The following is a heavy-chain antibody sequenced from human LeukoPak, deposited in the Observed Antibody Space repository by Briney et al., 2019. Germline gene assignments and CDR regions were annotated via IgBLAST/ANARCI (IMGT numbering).Heavy chain of an antibody. Sequence: SVKVSCKASGGTLSSYTISWVRQAHGQGLEWMGRIIPILGIANYAQKFQCRVTITADKSTSTAYMELSSLRSEDTAVYYCARAGGFGELEDWGQGTLVTVSS. D-gene: IGHD3-10*01. CDR2: IIPILGIA. CDR1: GGTLSSYT. V-gene: IGHV1-69*02. CDR3: ARAGGFGELED. J-gene: IGHJ4*02.